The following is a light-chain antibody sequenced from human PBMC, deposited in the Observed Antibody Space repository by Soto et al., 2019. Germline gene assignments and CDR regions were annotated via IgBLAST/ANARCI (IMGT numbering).Light chain of an antibody. Sequence: DIQMTQSPSTLSGSVGDRVTITCRASQTISSWLAWYQQKPRKAPTLLIYKVSHLQSGVPSRFSGSGSGTEFSLTISSLQPDDFATYYCQQYYTHSITFGQGTRLEIK. CDR1: QTISSW. CDR3: QQYYTHSIT. V-gene: IGKV1-5*03. J-gene: IGKJ5*01. CDR2: KVS.